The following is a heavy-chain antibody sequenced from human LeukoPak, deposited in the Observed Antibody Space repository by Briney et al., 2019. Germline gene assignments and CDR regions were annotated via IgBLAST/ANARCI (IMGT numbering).Heavy chain of an antibody. Sequence: SETLSLTCTVSGGSISSGGYYWSWIRQHPGKGLEWIGYIYYSGSTYYNPSLKSRVTISVDTSKNQFSLKLSSVTAADTAVYYCARGDIVVVPAAIYFDYWGQGTLATVSS. CDR1: GGSISSGGYY. CDR3: ARGDIVVVPAAIYFDY. J-gene: IGHJ4*02. CDR2: IYYSGST. D-gene: IGHD2-2*01. V-gene: IGHV4-31*03.